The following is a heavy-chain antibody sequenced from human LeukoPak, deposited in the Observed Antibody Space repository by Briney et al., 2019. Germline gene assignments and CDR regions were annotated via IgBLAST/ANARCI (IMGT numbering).Heavy chain of an antibody. V-gene: IGHV3-7*01. J-gene: IGHJ6*03. D-gene: IGHD3-3*01. CDR3: ARDNGVVHGVYYMDV. CDR2: RKQDGSEK. CDR1: GFTFSNYW. Sequence: PGGSLRLSCAASGFTFSNYWMTWVRQAPAKGLECVADRKQDGSEKLYVKSVRGRFTISRDNAKMSLFLPMNSLRAEDTAVYYCARDNGVVHGVYYMDVWGKGTTVTVS.